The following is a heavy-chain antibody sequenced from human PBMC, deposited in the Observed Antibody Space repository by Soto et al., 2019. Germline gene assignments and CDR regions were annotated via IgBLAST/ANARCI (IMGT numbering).Heavy chain of an antibody. Sequence: QVQLQQSGPGLVKPSQTLSLTCTVSGDSISSGPYYWSQIRQQPGKGLEWLGYIYYRRNTYYNTSLKSRLTIPVDTSKNQFSLTLSSVTVADTAVYYCARSTVTATDFYYYYMDVWGKGTTVTVSS. CDR1: GDSISSGPYY. D-gene: IGHD4-4*01. CDR2: IYYRRNT. CDR3: ARSTVTATDFYYYYMDV. V-gene: IGHV4-31*03. J-gene: IGHJ6*03.